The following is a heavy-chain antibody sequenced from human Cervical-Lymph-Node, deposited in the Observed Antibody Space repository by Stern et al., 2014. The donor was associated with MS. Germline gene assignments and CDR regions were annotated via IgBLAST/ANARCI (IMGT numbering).Heavy chain of an antibody. CDR2: ISYDGSNK. V-gene: IGHV3-30-3*01. D-gene: IGHD5-18*01. J-gene: IGHJ4*02. CDR1: GFTFSSYA. Sequence: EQLVESGGGVVQPGRSLRLSCAASGFTFSSYAMHWVRQAPGKGLEWVAVISYDGSNKYYADSVKGRFTISRDNSKNTLYLQMNSLRAEDTAVYYCARGVDTAMVKWNYWGQGTLVTVSS. CDR3: ARGVDTAMVKWNY.